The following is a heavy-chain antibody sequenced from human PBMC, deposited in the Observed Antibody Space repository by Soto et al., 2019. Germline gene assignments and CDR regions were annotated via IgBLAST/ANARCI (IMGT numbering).Heavy chain of an antibody. V-gene: IGHV3-23*01. CDR3: SKEGSLTAALDY. D-gene: IGHD6-13*01. Sequence: PGGSLRLSCAASGFTFNNYAMSWVRQAPGKGLEWVSAIGGSGGMTYYSDSVRGRFTISRDNSKNMLYLQMNSLRAEDTAVYYCSKEGSLTAALDYWGQGTLVTVS. J-gene: IGHJ4*02. CDR2: IGGSGGMT. CDR1: GFTFNNYA.